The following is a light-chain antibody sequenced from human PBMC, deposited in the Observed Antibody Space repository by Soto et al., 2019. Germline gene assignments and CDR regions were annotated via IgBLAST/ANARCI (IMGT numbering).Light chain of an antibody. CDR1: SSDVGGYNY. J-gene: IGLJ3*02. Sequence: QSVLTQPASVSGSPGQSITISCTGTSSDVGGYNYVSWYQQHPGKAPKLMIYEVSNRPSGVSNRFSGSKSGNTACLTISGLQAEDEADYYCSSYTSSSTPRVFGGGTKLTVL. CDR2: EVS. V-gene: IGLV2-14*01. CDR3: SSYTSSSTPRV.